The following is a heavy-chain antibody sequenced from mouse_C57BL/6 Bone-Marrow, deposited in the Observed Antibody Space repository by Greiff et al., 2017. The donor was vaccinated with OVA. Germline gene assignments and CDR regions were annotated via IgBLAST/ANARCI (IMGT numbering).Heavy chain of an antibody. Sequence: QVQLQQPGAELVMPGASVKLSCKASGYTFTSYWMHWVKQRPGQGLAWIGEIDPSDSYTNYNQKFKGKSTLTVDKSSSTAYMQLSSLTSEDSAVYYCAREDGWLPPWFAYWGQGTLVTVSA. CDR2: IDPSDSYT. CDR3: AREDGWLPPWFAY. V-gene: IGHV1-69*01. J-gene: IGHJ3*01. D-gene: IGHD2-3*01. CDR1: GYTFTSYW.